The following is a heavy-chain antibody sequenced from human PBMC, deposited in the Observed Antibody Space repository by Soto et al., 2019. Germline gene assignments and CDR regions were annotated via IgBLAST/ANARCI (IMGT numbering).Heavy chain of an antibody. Sequence: GGSLRLSCAASGFTFANYDMNWVRQAPGKGLAWVSGISGSGGRTYYADSVQGRFSISRDNSKNTLYLQMNSLRAEDTAVYYCAHRPRYSNMDVSGQGPTVTVSS. CDR2: ISGSGGRT. D-gene: IGHD2-15*01. CDR3: AHRPRYSNMDV. J-gene: IGHJ6*02. CDR1: GFTFANYD. V-gene: IGHV3-23*01.